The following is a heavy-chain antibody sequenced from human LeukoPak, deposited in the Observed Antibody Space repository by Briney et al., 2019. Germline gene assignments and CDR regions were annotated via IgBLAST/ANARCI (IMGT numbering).Heavy chain of an antibody. J-gene: IGHJ6*04. CDR3: ARDWVTVTTPGDA. D-gene: IGHD4-11*01. CDR2: INTNTGNP. V-gene: IGHV7-4-1*02. Sequence: GSVKVSCKASGYTFTSYAMNWVRQAPGQGLEWMGWINTNTGNPTYAQGFTGRFVFSLDTSVSTAYLQISSLRAEDTAVYYCARDWVTVTTPGDAWGKGTTVTVSS. CDR1: GYTFTSYA.